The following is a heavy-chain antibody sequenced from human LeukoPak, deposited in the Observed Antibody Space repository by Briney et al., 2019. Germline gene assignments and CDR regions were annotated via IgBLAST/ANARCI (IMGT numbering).Heavy chain of an antibody. J-gene: IGHJ3*02. CDR3: ARELREHGVFDI. V-gene: IGHV3-NL1*01. CDR1: GFPFNSYA. CDR2: IYSDGST. Sequence: GGSLRLSCAASGFPFNSYAMHWVRQAPGKGLEWVSEIYSDGSTYYAASVKGRFSISRDNSKNTVYLQMNSLRAEDTAVYYCARELREHGVFDIWGQGTMVTVSS. D-gene: IGHD1-26*01.